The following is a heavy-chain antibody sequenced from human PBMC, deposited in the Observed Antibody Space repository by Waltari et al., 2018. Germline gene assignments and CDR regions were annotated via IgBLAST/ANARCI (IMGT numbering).Heavy chain of an antibody. J-gene: IGHJ2*01. D-gene: IGHD2-21*02. CDR3: ARGAYCGGDCYADFDL. V-gene: IGHV3-72*01. CDR2: TRNKANSYTT. CDR1: GFTFSDHY. Sequence: EVQLVESGGGLVQPGGSLRLSCAASGFTFSDHYMDWVRQAPGKGLEWVGRTRNKANSYTTEYAASVKGRFTISRDESKNSLYLQMNSLKTEDTAVYYCARGAYCGGDCYADFDLWGRGTLVTVSS.